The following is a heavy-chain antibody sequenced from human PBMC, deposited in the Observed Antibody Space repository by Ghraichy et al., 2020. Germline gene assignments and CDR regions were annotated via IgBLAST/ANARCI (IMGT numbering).Heavy chain of an antibody. D-gene: IGHD4-11*01. J-gene: IGHJ6*02. V-gene: IGHV3-43*01. CDR2: ISWDGGST. Sequence: GGSLRLSCAASGFTFDDYTMHWVRQAPGKGLEWVSLISWDGGSTYYADSVKGRFTISRDNSKNSLYLQMNSLRTEDTALYYCAKDSFNGGAVTSASTNYYYYGMDVWGQGTTVTVSS. CDR3: AKDSFNGGAVTSASTNYYYYGMDV. CDR1: GFTFDDYT.